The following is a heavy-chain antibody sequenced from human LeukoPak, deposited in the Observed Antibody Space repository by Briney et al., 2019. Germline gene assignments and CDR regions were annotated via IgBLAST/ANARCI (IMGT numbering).Heavy chain of an antibody. CDR3: ARSAIERGLLDY. V-gene: IGHV1-69*13. CDR2: IIPIFGTA. Sequence: SVKVSCKASGGTFSSYAISWVRQAPGQGLEWMGGIIPIFGTANYAQKFQGRVTITADESTSTAYMELSSLRSEDTAVYYCARSAIERGLLDYWGQGTLVTVSS. D-gene: IGHD2-21*01. J-gene: IGHJ4*02. CDR1: GGTFSSYA.